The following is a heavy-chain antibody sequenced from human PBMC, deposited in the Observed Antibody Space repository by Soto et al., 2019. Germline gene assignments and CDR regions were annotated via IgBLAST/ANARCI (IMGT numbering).Heavy chain of an antibody. Sequence: PSETLSLTCTVSGGSVSSGSYYWSWIRQPPGKGLEWIGYIYYSGSTNYNPSLKSRVTISVDTSKNQFSLKLSSVTAADTAVYYCARDQGSSYLSYYYGMDVWGQGTTVTVSS. CDR3: ARDQGSSYLSYYYGMDV. CDR2: IYYSGST. V-gene: IGHV4-61*01. J-gene: IGHJ6*02. D-gene: IGHD6-6*01. CDR1: GGSVSSGSYY.